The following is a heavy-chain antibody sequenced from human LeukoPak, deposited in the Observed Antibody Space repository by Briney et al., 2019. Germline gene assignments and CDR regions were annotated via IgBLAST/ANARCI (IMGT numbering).Heavy chain of an antibody. V-gene: IGHV1-18*01. CDR2: ISAYNGNT. D-gene: IGHD5-18*01. CDR1: GYTFTSYG. CDR3: ARERKVSVDTAMVGVFDV. Sequence: GASVKVSCKASGYTFTSYGISWVRQAPGQGLEWRGWISAYNGNTNYAQKLQGRVTMTTDTSTSTAYMELRSLRSEDTAVYYCARERKVSVDTAMVGVFDVWGQGTMVTVSS. J-gene: IGHJ3*01.